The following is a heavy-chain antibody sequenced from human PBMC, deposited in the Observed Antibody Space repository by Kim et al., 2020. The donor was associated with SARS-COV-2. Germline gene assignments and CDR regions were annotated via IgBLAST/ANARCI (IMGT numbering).Heavy chain of an antibody. V-gene: IGHV3-73*01. Sequence: GGSLRLSCAASGFTFSDSHINWVRQAPGKGLEWVGHIRNRRGNNEGAYSASVKGRFTISRNDCQNTAYLQMNSLKTGDTAVYYCSRQTVSCHDYWGQGTLVTVSS. J-gene: IGHJ4*02. D-gene: IGHD2-2*01. CDR2: IRNRRGNNEG. CDR1: GFTFSDSH. CDR3: SRQTVSCHDY.